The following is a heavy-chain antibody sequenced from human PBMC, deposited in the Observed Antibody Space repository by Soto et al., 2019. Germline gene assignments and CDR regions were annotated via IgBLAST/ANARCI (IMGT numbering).Heavy chain of an antibody. D-gene: IGHD1-1*01. Sequence: ETLSPTCTVYSGSTSSISHSWCWIRQAAGQGLEWSGNIFYNGLTYYTPSLKSRVTIASDTTKKQCSFKLRSVTVADMAVYSCASLVTGTKYYFGFWGQGSLVTV. J-gene: IGHJ4*02. CDR2: IFYNGLT. V-gene: IGHV4-39*01. CDR3: ASLVTGTKYYFGF. CDR1: SGSTSSISHS.